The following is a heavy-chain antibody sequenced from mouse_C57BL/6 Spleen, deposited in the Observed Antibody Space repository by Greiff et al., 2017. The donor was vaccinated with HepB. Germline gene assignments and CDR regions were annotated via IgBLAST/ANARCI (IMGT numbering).Heavy chain of an antibody. CDR1: GYTFTEYT. D-gene: IGHD2-1*01. Sequence: VMLVESGAELVKPGASVKLSCKASGYTFTEYTIHWVKQRSGQGLEWIGWFYPGSGSIKYNEKFKDKATLTADKSSSTVYMELSRLTSEDSAVYFCARHEDRGNYEEAMDYWGQGTSVTVSS. V-gene: IGHV1-62-2*01. J-gene: IGHJ4*01. CDR2: FYPGSGSI. CDR3: ARHEDRGNYEEAMDY.